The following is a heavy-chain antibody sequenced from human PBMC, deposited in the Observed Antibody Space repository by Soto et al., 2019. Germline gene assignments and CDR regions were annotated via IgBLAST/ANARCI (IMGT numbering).Heavy chain of an antibody. CDR1: GDSIISDKW. CDR3: ARGERQQQRDF. J-gene: IGHJ4*02. Sequence: TSETLSLSCAVSGDSIISDKWWSWVRQAPGKGLEWIGEIHHSGNSNYNPSLKSRVIISVDRSKNQFSLNLSSVTDADTAVYFCARGERQQQRDFWGRGTLVTVSS. V-gene: IGHV4-4*02. CDR2: IHHSGNS. D-gene: IGHD6-25*01.